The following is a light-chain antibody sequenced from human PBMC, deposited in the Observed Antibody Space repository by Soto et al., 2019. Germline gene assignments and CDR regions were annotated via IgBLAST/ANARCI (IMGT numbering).Light chain of an antibody. Sequence: SYELTQAPSVSVAPGQTARITCGGDNIGAKRVHWYQQRPGQAPVLVVYDDRDRPSGIPERFSGSNSGNTATLPISRVEGGDEADYYCQVWDDSCRHVVFGGGTKLTVL. J-gene: IGLJ3*02. CDR1: NIGAKR. CDR2: DDR. V-gene: IGLV3-21*02. CDR3: QVWDDSCRHVV.